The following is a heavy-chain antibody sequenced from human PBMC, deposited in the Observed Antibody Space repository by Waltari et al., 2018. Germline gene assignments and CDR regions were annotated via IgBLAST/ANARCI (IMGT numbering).Heavy chain of an antibody. CDR2: ITTTGDT. V-gene: IGHV3-13*01. Sequence: EVQLVESGGDLVQPGGSLRLSCAASGFTFSSYDLHWIRQATGKGLESVSGITTTGDTYYSVSVKDRFTISRDNAKNSLYLQMNSLRVGDTAVYYCARAFRRAFDIWGQGTIVTVSS. CDR3: ARAFRRAFDI. J-gene: IGHJ3*02. CDR1: GFTFSSYD.